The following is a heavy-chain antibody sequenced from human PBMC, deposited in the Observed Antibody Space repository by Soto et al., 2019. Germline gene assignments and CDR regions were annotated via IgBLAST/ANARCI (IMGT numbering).Heavy chain of an antibody. V-gene: IGHV4-4*07. CDR1: GGSISSYY. J-gene: IGHJ6*02. CDR2: IYTSGST. Sequence: QVQLQESGPGLVKPSETLSLTCTVSGGSISSYYWSWIRQPAGKGLEGIGRIYTSGSTNYNPSLKSRVTMSVDTSKNQFSLKLSSVTAADTAVYYCARGVLAVAGTAVDYYGMDVWGQGTTVTVSS. CDR3: ARGVLAVAGTAVDYYGMDV. D-gene: IGHD6-19*01.